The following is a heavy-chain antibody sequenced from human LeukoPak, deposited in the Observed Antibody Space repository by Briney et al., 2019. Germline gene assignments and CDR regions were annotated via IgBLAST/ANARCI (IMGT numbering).Heavy chain of an antibody. V-gene: IGHV3-7*01. CDR2: IKQDGSEK. CDR1: GFTFSSYW. D-gene: IGHD5-18*01. CDR3: ARYRYSYGTEYFQH. J-gene: IGHJ1*01. Sequence: QAGGSLRLSCAASGFTFSSYWMSWVRQAPGKGLEWVANIKQDGSEKYYVDSVKGRFTISRDNAKNSLYLQMNSLRAEDTAVYYCARYRYSYGTEYFQHWGQGTLVTVSS.